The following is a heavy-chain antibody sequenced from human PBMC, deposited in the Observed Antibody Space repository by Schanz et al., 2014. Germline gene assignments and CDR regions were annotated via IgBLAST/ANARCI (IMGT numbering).Heavy chain of an antibody. J-gene: IGHJ5*02. Sequence: QVQLVQSGAEVKKPGASVKVSCKASGYTFTGHHMHWVRQAPGQGLEWMGWINPNSGDRNYAQKFQGRVTMTRDTXXXTAYMELSRLRSXXXXXXYCARDDRFVEWSXXXSWGQGTXXXVSS. D-gene: IGHD3-3*01. V-gene: IGHV1-2*02. CDR1: GYTFTGHH. CDR3: ARDDRFVEWSXXXS. CDR2: INPNSGDR.